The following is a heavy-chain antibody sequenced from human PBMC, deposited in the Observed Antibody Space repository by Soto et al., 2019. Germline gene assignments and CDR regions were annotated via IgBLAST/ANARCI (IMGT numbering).Heavy chain of an antibody. Sequence: ASVKVSCKASGYTFTSYYMHWVRQAPGQGLEWKGIINPSGGSTSYAQKFQGRVTMTRDTSTSTVYMELSSLRSEDTAVYYCARGITIFGVPQTPFDYWGQGTLVTVS. J-gene: IGHJ4*02. CDR1: GYTFTSYY. CDR2: INPSGGST. CDR3: ARGITIFGVPQTPFDY. D-gene: IGHD3-3*01. V-gene: IGHV1-46*01.